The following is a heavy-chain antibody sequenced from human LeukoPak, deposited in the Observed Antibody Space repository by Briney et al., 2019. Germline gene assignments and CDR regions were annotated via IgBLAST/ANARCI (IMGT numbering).Heavy chain of an antibody. V-gene: IGHV4-31*03. D-gene: IGHD1-1*01. CDR3: ARVPMTATGTYYFDY. CDR1: GDYY. Sequence: SETLSLTCTVSGDYYRSWIRQHPGKGLEWIGYVYYSGSTYYNPSLKSRVTISVDTSKNQFSLKLSSVTAADTAVYYCARVPMTATGTYYFDYWGQGTLVTVSS. J-gene: IGHJ4*02. CDR2: VYYSGST.